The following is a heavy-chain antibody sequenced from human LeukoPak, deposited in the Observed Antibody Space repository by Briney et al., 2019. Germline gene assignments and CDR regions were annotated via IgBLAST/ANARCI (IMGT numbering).Heavy chain of an antibody. Sequence: SETLSLTCAVYGGSFSGYYWSWIRQPPGKGLEWIGEINHSGSTNYNPSLKSRVTISVDTSKNQFSLKLSSVTAADTAVYYCAREEGDYSNYYFDYWGQGTLVTVSS. CDR2: INHSGST. D-gene: IGHD4-11*01. V-gene: IGHV4-34*01. CDR1: GGSFSGYY. CDR3: AREEGDYSNYYFDY. J-gene: IGHJ4*02.